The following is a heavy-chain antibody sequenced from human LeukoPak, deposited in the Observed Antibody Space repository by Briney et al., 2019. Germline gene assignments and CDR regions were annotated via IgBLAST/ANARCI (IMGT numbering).Heavy chain of an antibody. CDR3: ARVGGIAARGYYYGMDV. J-gene: IGHJ6*02. Sequence: GGSLRLSCAASGFTFSSYGMHWVRQAPGKGLEWVAVISYDGSNKYYADSVKGRFTISRDNSKNTLYLQMNSLRAEDTAVYYCARVGGIAARGYYYGMDVWGQGTTVTVSS. D-gene: IGHD6-6*01. CDR2: ISYDGSNK. V-gene: IGHV3-30*03. CDR1: GFTFSSYG.